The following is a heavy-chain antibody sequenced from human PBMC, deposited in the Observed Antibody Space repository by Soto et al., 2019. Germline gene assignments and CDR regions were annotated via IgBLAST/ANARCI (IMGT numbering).Heavy chain of an antibody. CDR3: ARVPGYCSGDSCRIDY. D-gene: IGHD2-15*01. CDR2: IYYSGST. Sequence: SETLSLTCTVSGGSISSSSYYWGWIRQPPGKGLEWIGSIYYSGSTYYNLSLKSRVSISVDTSKNQFSLKLSSVAAADTAVYFCARVPGYCSGDSCRIDYWGQGTLVTGSS. V-gene: IGHV4-39*01. CDR1: GGSISSSSYY. J-gene: IGHJ4*02.